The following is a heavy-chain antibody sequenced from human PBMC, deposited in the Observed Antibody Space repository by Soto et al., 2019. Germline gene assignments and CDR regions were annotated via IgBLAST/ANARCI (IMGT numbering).Heavy chain of an antibody. Sequence: QVQLVESGGGVVQPGRSLRLSCAASGFSFSISPMHWVRQAPGKGPEWVALISYDGTNKFYADSVKGRFTISRDNSKSTLDLQVDSLRPEDAAVYYCARDPKTSGGQHWAFNYFDSWGQGTLVNVSS. CDR1: GFSFSISP. CDR3: ARDPKTSGGQHWAFNYFDS. CDR2: ISYDGTNK. J-gene: IGHJ4*02. V-gene: IGHV3-30-3*01. D-gene: IGHD7-27*01.